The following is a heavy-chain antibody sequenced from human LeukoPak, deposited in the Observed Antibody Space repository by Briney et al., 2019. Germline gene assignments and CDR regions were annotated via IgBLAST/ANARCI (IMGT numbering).Heavy chain of an antibody. Sequence: PGRSRRLSCAASGFTFDDYAMHWVRPAPGQGLEWVSGSSWNSGSIGYADSVKGRFTISRDNAKNSLYLQMISLRAEDTALYYCAKDRLSGLSNWFDPWGQGTLVTVSS. CDR3: AKDRLSGLSNWFDP. V-gene: IGHV3-9*01. CDR2: SSWNSGSI. J-gene: IGHJ5*02. CDR1: GFTFDDYA. D-gene: IGHD6-19*01.